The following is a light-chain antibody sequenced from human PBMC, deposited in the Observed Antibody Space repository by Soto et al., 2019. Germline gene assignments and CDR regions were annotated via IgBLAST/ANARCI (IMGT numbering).Light chain of an antibody. J-gene: IGLJ2*01. CDR1: SSDVGGYNY. CDR3: SSYAGSYVV. V-gene: IGLV2-11*01. Sequence: QSALTQPRSVSGSPGQSVTISCTGTSSDVGGYNYVSWYQQHPGKAPKLMIYDVTKRPSGVPDRFSGSKSGNTASLTISGLQAEDEADYYCSSYAGSYVVLGGGTKLTVL. CDR2: DVT.